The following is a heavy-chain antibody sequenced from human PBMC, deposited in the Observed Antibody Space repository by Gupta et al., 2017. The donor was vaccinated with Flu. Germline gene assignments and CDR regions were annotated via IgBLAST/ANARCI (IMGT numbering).Heavy chain of an antibody. CDR2: IASDGGDK. CDR3: AKDQAAGPAAYYFDS. D-gene: IGHD2-15*01. CDR1: GFTFSRFA. Sequence: QVQLVEFGGGVVQPGRSLRLSCAASGFTFSRFAMHWVRQAPGKGLEWVAVIASDGGDKKYADSVKGRFTISRDNSKNTLYLQINSLRTEDTALYYCAKDQAAGPAAYYFDSWGQGTLVTVSS. J-gene: IGHJ4*02. V-gene: IGHV3-30*18.